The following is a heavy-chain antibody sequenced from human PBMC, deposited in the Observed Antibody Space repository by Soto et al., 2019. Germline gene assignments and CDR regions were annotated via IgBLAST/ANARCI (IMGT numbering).Heavy chain of an antibody. CDR2: IYHSGNT. D-gene: IGHD4-17*01. CDR1: GGSISSSNW. J-gene: IGHJ5*02. Sequence: QVQLQESGPGLVKPSGTLSLTCAVSGGSISSSNWWRCVRQPPGKGLEWIGEIYHSGNTYYNPSLQSRVTISVDKSKNQFSLKLSSVTAADTAVYYCARVWTTVTNWFDPWGQGTLVTVSS. CDR3: ARVWTTVTNWFDP. V-gene: IGHV4-4*02.